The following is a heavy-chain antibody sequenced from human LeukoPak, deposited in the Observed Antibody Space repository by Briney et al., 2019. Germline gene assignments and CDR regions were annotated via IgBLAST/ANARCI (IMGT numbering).Heavy chain of an antibody. J-gene: IGHJ4*02. Sequence: PSETLSLTFTVSGGSISRYYWSWIRQPPGKGLEWIGHIYYSGITNYNPSLKSRVTISVDTSKNQFSLKLSSVTAADTAMYYCARDYQMSGTYSYYFDYWGQGTLVTASS. CDR2: IYYSGIT. D-gene: IGHD1-26*01. CDR3: ARDYQMSGTYSYYFDY. V-gene: IGHV4-59*01. CDR1: GGSISRYY.